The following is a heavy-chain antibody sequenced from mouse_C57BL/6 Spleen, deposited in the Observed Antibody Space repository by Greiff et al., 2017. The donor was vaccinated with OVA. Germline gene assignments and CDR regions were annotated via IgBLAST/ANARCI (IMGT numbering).Heavy chain of an antibody. CDR2: IDPNSGGT. CDR1: GYTFTSYW. CDR3: ARNYGSHVEYYFDY. Sequence: QVQLQQPGAELVKPGASVKLSCKASGYTFTSYWMHWVQQRPGRGLEWIGRIDPNSGGTKYNEKFKSKATLTVDKPSSTAYMQLSSLTSEDSTVYYCARNYGSHVEYYFDYWGQGTTLTVSS. V-gene: IGHV1-72*01. D-gene: IGHD1-1*01. J-gene: IGHJ2*01.